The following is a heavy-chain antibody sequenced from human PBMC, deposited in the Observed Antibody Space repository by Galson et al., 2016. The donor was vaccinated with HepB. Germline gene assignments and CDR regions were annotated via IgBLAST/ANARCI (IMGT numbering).Heavy chain of an antibody. V-gene: IGHV3-33*01. D-gene: IGHD6-13*01. J-gene: IGHJ6*02. CDR1: GFTFSSYG. CDR3: AGSSSRSYCFGINV. CDR2: IWYDGQNK. Sequence: SLRLSCAASGFTFSSYGMHWVRQAPGKGLEWVAVIWYDGQNKYYADSVKGRFTISRDNSKNTLYLQVNSLRVEDTAVYYCAGSSSRSYCFGINVWGQGTTVTVSS.